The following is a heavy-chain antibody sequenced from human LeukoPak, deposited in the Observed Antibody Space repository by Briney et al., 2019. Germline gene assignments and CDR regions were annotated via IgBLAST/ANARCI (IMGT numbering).Heavy chain of an antibody. CDR2: ISGYNGNA. V-gene: IGHV1-18*01. J-gene: IGHJ4*02. D-gene: IGHD3-22*01. CDR1: GYTFNNYG. CDR3: ARDGHRRYYYDSSGYYRGDY. Sequence: ASVKVSCKTSGYTFNNYGISWVRQAPGQGLEWMGWISGYNGNAKYAQKVQGRVTMTTDISTSTAYMELRSLRSDDTAVYYCARDGHRRYYYDSSGYYRGDYWGQGTLVTVSS.